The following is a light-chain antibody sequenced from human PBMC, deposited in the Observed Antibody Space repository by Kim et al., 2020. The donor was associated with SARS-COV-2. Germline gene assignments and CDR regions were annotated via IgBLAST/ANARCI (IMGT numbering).Light chain of an antibody. J-gene: IGLJ3*02. Sequence: SYELTQPLSVSVALGQTAKITCGGDNSGDKNVHWYQQKPDQAPVLVIYRDFNRPSGIPERFSGSNSGNTATLTISGAQAGDEADYYCQVWDTTSAVFGGGTKLTVL. V-gene: IGLV3-9*01. CDR3: QVWDTTSAV. CDR1: NSGDKN. CDR2: RDF.